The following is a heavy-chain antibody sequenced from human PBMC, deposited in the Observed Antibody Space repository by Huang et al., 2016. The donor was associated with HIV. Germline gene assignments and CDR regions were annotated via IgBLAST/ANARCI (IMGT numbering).Heavy chain of an antibody. CDR2: IYPGDSEP. D-gene: IGHD2-2*01. J-gene: IGHJ3*02. CDR3: ARQGVGDFVVEPTGLGAFDI. CDR1: GYTFNGYW. V-gene: IGHV5-51*01. Sequence: EVQLVQSGAVVNKPGESLKISCKGSGYTFNGYWIGWVRQMPGKGLEWMGIIYPGDSEPTYRPSFQGQVTISADKSISTAYLQGSGLKGSDTSMYYCARQGVGDFVVEPTGLGAFDIWGQGTMVTVSS.